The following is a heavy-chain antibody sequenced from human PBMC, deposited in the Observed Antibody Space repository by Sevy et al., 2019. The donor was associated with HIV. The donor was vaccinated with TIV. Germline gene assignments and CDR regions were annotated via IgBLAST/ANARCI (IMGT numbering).Heavy chain of an antibody. CDR3: AGGGFLSRY. D-gene: IGHD2-15*01. CDR2: INQAGSDK. J-gene: IGHJ4*02. V-gene: IGHV3-7*01. Sequence: GGSLRPSCAASGFTFSDSWMTWVRQGPGKGLEWVANINQAGSDKYYVDSVRGRFTISRDNAKNSLYLQMNSLRVEDTALYYCAGGGFLSRYWGQGSLVTVSS. CDR1: GFTFSDSW.